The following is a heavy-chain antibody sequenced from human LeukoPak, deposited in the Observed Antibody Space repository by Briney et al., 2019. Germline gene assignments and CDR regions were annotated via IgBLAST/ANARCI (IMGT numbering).Heavy chain of an antibody. Sequence: PGGSLRLSCAATGFTFSSYAMSWVRQAPGKGLEWVSAISGSGITTFYADSVKGRFSISRDNSKNTVYLEMNSLRVEDTAMYYCSKERPEEYYSSGSYFDYWGQGTLVTVSS. CDR1: GFTFSSYA. CDR2: ISGSGITT. J-gene: IGHJ4*02. V-gene: IGHV3-23*01. D-gene: IGHD3-10*01. CDR3: SKERPEEYYSSGSYFDY.